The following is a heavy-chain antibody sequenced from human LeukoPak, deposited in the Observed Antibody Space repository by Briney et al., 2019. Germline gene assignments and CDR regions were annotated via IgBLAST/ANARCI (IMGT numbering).Heavy chain of an antibody. CDR2: ISWNSGSM. D-gene: IGHD4-17*01. J-gene: IGHJ4*02. CDR3: ASTYDYGDYVDY. CDR1: GFTFDDYA. V-gene: IGHV3-9*01. Sequence: GGSLRLSCVASGFTFDDYAMHWVRQAPGKGLEWVSGISWNSGSMGYADSVKGRFTISRDNSKNTLYLQMNSLRAEDTAVYYCASTYDYGDYVDYWGQGTLVTVSS.